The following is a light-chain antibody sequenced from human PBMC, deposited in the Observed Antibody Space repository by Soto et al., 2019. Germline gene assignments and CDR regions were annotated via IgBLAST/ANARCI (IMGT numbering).Light chain of an antibody. J-gene: IGKJ1*01. Sequence: AIRMTQSPSSFSASTGDRVTITCRASQGISSYLAWYQQKPGKAPKLLIYAASTLQSGVPSRFSGSGSGTDFTPTISCLQSEDFATYYCQQYYSYPPWTFGQGTKVDIK. CDR1: QGISSY. V-gene: IGKV1-8*01. CDR2: AAS. CDR3: QQYYSYPPWT.